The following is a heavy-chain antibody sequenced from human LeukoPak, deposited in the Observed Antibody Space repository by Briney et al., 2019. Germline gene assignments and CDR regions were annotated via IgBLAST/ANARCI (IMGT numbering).Heavy chain of an antibody. CDR3: ARDWDYGSGSYRYNWSDP. J-gene: IGHJ5*02. V-gene: IGHV3-7*03. Sequence: GGSLRLSCAASGFTFSSYWMSWVRQAPGKGLEWVANIKQDGSEKYYVDSVKGRLTISRDNAKNSLYLQMNSLRAEDTAVYYCARDWDYGSGSYRYNWSDPWGQGTLVTVSS. CDR2: IKQDGSEK. D-gene: IGHD3-16*02. CDR1: GFTFSSYW.